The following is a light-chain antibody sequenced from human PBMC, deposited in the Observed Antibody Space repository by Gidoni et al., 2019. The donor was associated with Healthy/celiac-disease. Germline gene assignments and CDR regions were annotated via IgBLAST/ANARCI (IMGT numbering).Light chain of an antibody. CDR1: QSLLHSNGYNY. J-gene: IGKJ4*01. Sequence: DIVMTQSPLSLPVTPGEPASISCRSSQSLLHSNGYNYLDWYLQKPGQSPQLLIYWGSHRASGVPDRFSGSGSGTDFTLKISRVEAEDVGVYYCMQALQTLLTFGGGTKVEIK. V-gene: IGKV2-28*01. CDR2: WGS. CDR3: MQALQTLLT.